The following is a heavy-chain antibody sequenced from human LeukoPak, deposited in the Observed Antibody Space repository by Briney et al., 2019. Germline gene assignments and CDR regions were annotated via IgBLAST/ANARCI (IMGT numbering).Heavy chain of an antibody. D-gene: IGHD2-15*01. V-gene: IGHV5-51*01. J-gene: IGHJ4*02. CDR2: IFPDDSDT. CDR3: ARRFRIQSPFDY. Sequence: GESLKISCKASGYSFTSFWIGWVRQMPGKGLEWMGIIFPDDSDTRYSPSFQGQVTISADKSISTAYLRWNSLKASDTAMYYCARRFRIQSPFDYWGQGTLVTVSS. CDR1: GYSFTSFW.